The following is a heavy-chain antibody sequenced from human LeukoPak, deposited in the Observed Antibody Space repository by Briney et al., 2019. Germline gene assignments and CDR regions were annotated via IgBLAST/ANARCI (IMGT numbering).Heavy chain of an antibody. CDR3: ARFSVAESGVDL. CDR1: GYTFTGYY. J-gene: IGHJ5*02. D-gene: IGHD6-19*01. V-gene: IGHV1-2*06. CDR2: INPTTGGT. Sequence: ASVKVSCKTSGYTFTGYYMHWVRQAPGQGLGWRGRINPTTGGTEYAQKFQGRVIMTRDTSITTAYMALSRLRSADTAMYFCARFSVAESGVDLWGQGTLVTVSS.